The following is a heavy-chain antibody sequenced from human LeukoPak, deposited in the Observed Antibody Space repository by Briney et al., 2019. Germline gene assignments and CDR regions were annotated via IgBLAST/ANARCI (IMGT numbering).Heavy chain of an antibody. Sequence: GGSLRLSCAASGFTFSSYGMHWVRQAPGKGLEWVALIWYDGSNKYYADSVKGRLTISRDNSKNTLYLRMNSLRAEDTAVYYCATSMTSPGAFDYWGQGTLVTVSS. CDR3: ATSMTSPGAFDY. CDR1: GFTFSSYG. CDR2: IWYDGSNK. D-gene: IGHD2-8*02. V-gene: IGHV3-33*01. J-gene: IGHJ4*02.